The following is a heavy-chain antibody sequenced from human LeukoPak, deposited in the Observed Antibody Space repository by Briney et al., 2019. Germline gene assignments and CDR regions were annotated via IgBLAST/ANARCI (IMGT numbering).Heavy chain of an antibody. CDR3: ARSLSRYDFWSGYRTGMDV. V-gene: IGHV4-61*02. J-gene: IGHJ6*02. Sequence: SHTLSLTCTVSGGSISSGCDYSSWIRQPAGKGLEWIGRISTSGSTNYNPSLKTRVTIPVDTSKDQFSLKLSSVPDADTAVYYCARSLSRYDFWSGYRTGMDVWGQGTSVTVSS. D-gene: IGHD3-3*01. CDR2: ISTSGST. CDR1: GGSISSGCDY.